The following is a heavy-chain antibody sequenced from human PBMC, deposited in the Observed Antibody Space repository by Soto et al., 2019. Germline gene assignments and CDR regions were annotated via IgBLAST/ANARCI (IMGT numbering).Heavy chain of an antibody. Sequence: EVQLLESGGGLVQPGGSLRLSCAASGFTFISYAMSWVRQAPGKGLEWVSAISGSGGSTYYADSVKGRFTISRDDAKNTLYLQMNSLRAEDTAVYYCAKDRVREIYGMDVWGQGTTVTVSS. CDR3: AKDRVREIYGMDV. CDR2: ISGSGGST. V-gene: IGHV3-23*01. D-gene: IGHD3-10*01. CDR1: GFTFISYA. J-gene: IGHJ6*02.